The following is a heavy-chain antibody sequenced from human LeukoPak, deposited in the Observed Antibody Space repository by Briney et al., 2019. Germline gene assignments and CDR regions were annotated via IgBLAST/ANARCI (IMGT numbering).Heavy chain of an antibody. CDR1: GYTFTSYD. Sequence: ASVKVSCKASGYTFTSYDINWVRQATGQGLEWVGWMNPNSGNTGYAQKFQGRVTMTRNTSISTAYMELSSLRSEDTAVYYCARVGDGYNWDYYYYYMDVWGKGTTVTVSS. J-gene: IGHJ6*03. D-gene: IGHD5-24*01. CDR2: MNPNSGNT. V-gene: IGHV1-8*01. CDR3: ARVGDGYNWDYYYYYMDV.